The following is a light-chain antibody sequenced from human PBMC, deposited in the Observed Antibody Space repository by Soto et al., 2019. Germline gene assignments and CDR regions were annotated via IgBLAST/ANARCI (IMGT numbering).Light chain of an antibody. V-gene: IGKV3-11*01. CDR1: QSVRKN. Sequence: EIVLTQSPATPSLSPGERATLSCRASQSVRKNLAWYQQKPGQAPRLLIYGASTRATGIPARFSDSGSGTDFTLTISRLENEDFAVYDGQQRSNWTLTFGQGTRLEIK. J-gene: IGKJ5*01. CDR3: QQRSNWTLT. CDR2: GAS.